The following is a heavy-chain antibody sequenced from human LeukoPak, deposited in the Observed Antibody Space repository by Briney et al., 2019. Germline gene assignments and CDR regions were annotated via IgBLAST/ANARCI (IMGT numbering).Heavy chain of an antibody. Sequence: PGGSLRLSCAASGFTFDDHTMHWVRQVPGKGLEWLTLITWDDGYTYYDDSVKGRFTISRDNSRNSLYLQMNNLGSEDTALYYCASEKNGIFDYWGQGTPVTVSS. V-gene: IGHV3-43*01. CDR1: GFTFDDHT. CDR2: ITWDDGYT. D-gene: IGHD1-1*01. J-gene: IGHJ4*02. CDR3: ASEKNGIFDY.